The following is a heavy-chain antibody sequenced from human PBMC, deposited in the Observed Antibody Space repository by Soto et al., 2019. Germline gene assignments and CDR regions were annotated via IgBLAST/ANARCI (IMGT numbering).Heavy chain of an antibody. CDR3: ARVPHSTLFDP. Sequence: SETLSLTCPVSGGSISCYYWPWIRQPPGKGLEWIGYIYSTGRTNYNPSLKSRVTISVDTSKNQFSLKLSSVTAADTAVYYCARVPHSTLFDPWGQGTLVTVSS. CDR1: GGSISCYY. D-gene: IGHD2-2*01. J-gene: IGHJ5*02. V-gene: IGHV4-59*01. CDR2: IYSTGRT.